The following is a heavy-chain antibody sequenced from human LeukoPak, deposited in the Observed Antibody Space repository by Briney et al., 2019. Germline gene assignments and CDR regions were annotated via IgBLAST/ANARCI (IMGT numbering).Heavy chain of an antibody. CDR3: ARVYSSGWYPTYYYYGMDV. J-gene: IGHJ6*02. CDR2: ISRSSSYI. CDR1: GFTFSSYS. Sequence: GGSLRLSCAASGFTFSSYSMNWVCQAPGKGLEWVSSISRSSSYIYYADSVKGRSTISRDNAKNSLYLQMNSLRAEDTAVYYCARVYSSGWYPTYYYYGMDVWGQGTTVTVSS. D-gene: IGHD6-19*01. V-gene: IGHV3-21*01.